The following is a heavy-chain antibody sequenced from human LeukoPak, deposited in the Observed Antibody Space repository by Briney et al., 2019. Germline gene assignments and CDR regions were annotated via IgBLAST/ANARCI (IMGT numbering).Heavy chain of an antibody. CDR3: ARSPIAYDSSGSEFDY. CDR1: GYTFTSYD. CDR2: MNPNSGNT. V-gene: IGHV1-8*01. J-gene: IGHJ4*02. Sequence: GASVKVSCKASGYTFTSYDINWVRQATGQGLEWMGWMNPNSGNTGYAQKFQGRVTMTRDMSTSTVYMELSSLRSEDTAVYYCARSPIAYDSSGSEFDYWGQGTLVTVSS. D-gene: IGHD3-22*01.